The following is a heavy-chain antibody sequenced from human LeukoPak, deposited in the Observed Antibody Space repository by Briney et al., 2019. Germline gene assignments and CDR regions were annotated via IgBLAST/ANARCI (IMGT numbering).Heavy chain of an antibody. J-gene: IGHJ3*02. CDR2: IRGSRCST. V-gene: IGHV3-23*01. CDR3: AKDRDDYVWGSYLGAFDI. CDR1: GFTFSSYA. D-gene: IGHD3-16*01. Sequence: GGSLRLSCAASGFTFSSYAMSWVRQAPGKGLEWVSLIRGSRCSTYYAESVKGRLNISRDNSKNTLYLQMSSLRAEDTAVFYCAKDRDDYVWGSYLGAFDIWGQGTMVTVSS.